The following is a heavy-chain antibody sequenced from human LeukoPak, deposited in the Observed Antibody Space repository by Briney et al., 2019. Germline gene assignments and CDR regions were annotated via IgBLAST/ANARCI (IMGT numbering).Heavy chain of an antibody. CDR2: INPNSGGT. Sequence: ASVKVSCKASGYTFTGYYMHWVRQAPGQGLEWMGWINPNSGGTNYAQKFQGRVTMTRDTSISTAYMELSRLRSDDTAVYYCARDLSGGMYYFDYWGQGTLVTVSS. J-gene: IGHJ4*02. V-gene: IGHV1-2*02. CDR1: GYTFTGYY. CDR3: ARDLSGGMYYFDY. D-gene: IGHD6-19*01.